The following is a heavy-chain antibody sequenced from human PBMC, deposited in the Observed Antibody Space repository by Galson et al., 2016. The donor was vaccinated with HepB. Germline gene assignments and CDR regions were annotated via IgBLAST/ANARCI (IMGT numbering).Heavy chain of an antibody. CDR1: GFSFSSSW. D-gene: IGHD5-24*01. J-gene: IGHJ4*02. CDR3: ARDSGYNEHGGFDN. V-gene: IGHV3-66*02. CDR2: IFSGGST. Sequence: SLRLSCAASGFSFSSSWMSWVRQAPGKRLEGVSAIFSGGSTFYSKSVMGRFTISRDASKNTLYLQMRDLRSEDTALYYCARDSGYNEHGGFDNWGQGTLVAVSS.